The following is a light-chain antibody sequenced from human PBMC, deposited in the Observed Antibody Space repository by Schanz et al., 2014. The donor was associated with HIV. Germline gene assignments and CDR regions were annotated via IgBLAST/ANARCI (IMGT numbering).Light chain of an antibody. CDR2: DAS. V-gene: IGKV1-33*01. CDR1: QGIGND. CDR3: QHYDDLPYA. J-gene: IGKJ5*01. Sequence: DIQMTQSPSSLSASVGDRVTITCRASQGIGNDLGWYQQKPGKAPKLLMYDASTLNTGVPSRFSGSGSGTDFTFTISSLQPEDFATYYCQHYDDLPYAFGQGTRVEIK.